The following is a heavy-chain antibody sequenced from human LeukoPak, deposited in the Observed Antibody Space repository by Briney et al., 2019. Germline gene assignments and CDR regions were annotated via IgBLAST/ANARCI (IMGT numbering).Heavy chain of an antibody. V-gene: IGHV4-38-2*02. CDR2: IYHSGST. J-gene: IGHJ4*02. CDR1: GGSISSGYY. Sequence: SGTLPLTCAVSGGSISSGYYWGWIRQPPGKGLEWIGSIYHSGSTYYNPSLKSRVTISVDTSKNQFSLKLSSVTAADTAVYYCARDSPPDYWGQGTLVTVSS. CDR3: ARDSPPDY.